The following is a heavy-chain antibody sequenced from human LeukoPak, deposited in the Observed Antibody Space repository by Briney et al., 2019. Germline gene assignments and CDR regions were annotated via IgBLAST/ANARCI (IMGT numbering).Heavy chain of an antibody. D-gene: IGHD6-13*01. V-gene: IGHV3-15*01. CDR2: IKSKTDGGTT. CDR3: TTLSSSSWSDY. CDR1: GFTFSNAW. Sequence: KAGGSLRLSCAASGFTFSNAWMSWVRQAPGKGLEWVGRIKSKTDGGTTDYAAPVKGRFTISRDDSKNTLYLQMNSLKTEDTAVYYCTTLSSSSWSDYWGQGTLVTVSS. J-gene: IGHJ4*02.